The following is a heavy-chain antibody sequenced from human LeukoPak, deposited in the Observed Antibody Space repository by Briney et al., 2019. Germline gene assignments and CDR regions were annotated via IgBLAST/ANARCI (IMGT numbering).Heavy chain of an antibody. D-gene: IGHD1-26*01. CDR3: ARHSGSYSGFDY. Sequence: PSETLSLTCTVSGGSISTYYWGWIRQPPGKGLEWIGSIYHSGSTYYNPSLKSRVTISVDTSKNQFSLKLSSVTAADTAVYHCARHSGSYSGFDYWGQGTLVTVSS. V-gene: IGHV4-38-2*02. CDR1: GGSISTYY. CDR2: IYHSGST. J-gene: IGHJ4*02.